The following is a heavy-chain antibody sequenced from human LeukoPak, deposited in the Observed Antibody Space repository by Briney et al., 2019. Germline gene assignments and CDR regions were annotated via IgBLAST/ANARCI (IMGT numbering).Heavy chain of an antibody. CDR3: ARVLDTAPDYFDY. J-gene: IGHJ4*02. CDR2: INTDGSST. Sequence: GGSLRLSCAASGFTFSSYWMHWVRHAPGKGLVWVSRINTDGSSTSYADSVKGRFTISRDNAKNTLYLRMNSLRAEDTAVYYCARVLDTAPDYFDYWGQGTLVTVSS. CDR1: GFTFSSYW. D-gene: IGHD5-18*01. V-gene: IGHV3-74*01.